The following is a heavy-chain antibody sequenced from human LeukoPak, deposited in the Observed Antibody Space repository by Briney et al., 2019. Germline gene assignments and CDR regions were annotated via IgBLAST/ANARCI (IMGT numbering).Heavy chain of an antibody. V-gene: IGHV1-69*05. J-gene: IGHJ4*02. CDR1: GDTFTSDA. CDR2: IIHIFDSP. Sequence: SVKVSCKTSGDTFTSDAISWVRQAPGQGLEWMGGIIHIFDSPNYAQKFQDRLTITTDESTTTAYMELSSLTSDDTAIYYCAVGIVPAAHLDHWGQGTLVTVSS. CDR3: AVGIVPAAHLDH. D-gene: IGHD2-2*01.